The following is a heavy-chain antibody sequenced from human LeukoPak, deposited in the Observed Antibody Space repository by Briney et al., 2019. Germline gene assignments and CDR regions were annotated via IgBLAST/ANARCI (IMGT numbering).Heavy chain of an antibody. CDR1: GFTFTTYS. CDR2: VSTDGGTT. V-gene: IGHV3-64*01. D-gene: IGHD3-3*02. Sequence: SGGSLRLSCAASGFTFTTYSMHWVRQAPGKGLEYVSGVSTDGGTTYYAKSVKGRFTISRDNSKNTVYVQMGGLRTEDMAVYYCARGRREISARPFFDYWGQGSLVTVSS. CDR3: ARGRREISARPFFDY. J-gene: IGHJ4*02.